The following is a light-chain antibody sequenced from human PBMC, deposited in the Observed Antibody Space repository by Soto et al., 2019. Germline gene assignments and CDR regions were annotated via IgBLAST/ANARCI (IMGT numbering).Light chain of an antibody. V-gene: IGLV2-8*01. J-gene: IGLJ1*01. CDR2: EVS. CDR1: SSDVGGYNY. CDR3: SSQGV. Sequence: QSVLTQPPSASGSPGQSVTISCTGTSSDVGGYNYVSWYQQHPGKAPKLMIYEVSKRPSGVPDRFSGSKSDNTASLTVSGLQSEDEADYYCSSQGVFGIGTKVTVL.